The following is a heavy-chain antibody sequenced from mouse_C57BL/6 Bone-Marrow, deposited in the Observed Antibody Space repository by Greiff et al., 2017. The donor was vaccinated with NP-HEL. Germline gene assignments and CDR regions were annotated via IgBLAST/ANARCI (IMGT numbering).Heavy chain of an antibody. V-gene: IGHV5-4*03. CDR2: ISDGGSYT. Sequence: EVKLMESGGGLVKPGGSLKLSCAASGFTFSSYAMSWVRQTPEKRLEWVATISDGGSYTYYPDNVKGRFTISRDNAKNNLYLQMSHLKSEDTAIYYCARGLPSWYFDVWGTGTTVTVSS. CDR1: GFTFSSYA. J-gene: IGHJ1*03. CDR3: ARGLPSWYFDV.